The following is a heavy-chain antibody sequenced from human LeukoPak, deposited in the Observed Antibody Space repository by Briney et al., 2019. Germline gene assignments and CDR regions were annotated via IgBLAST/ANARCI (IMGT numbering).Heavy chain of an antibody. Sequence: SETLSLTCTVSGGSISSSSYYWGWIRQPPGKGLEWIGNIYYSGSTYYNPSLKSRVTISVDTSKNQFSPKLSSVTAADTAVYYCARWGSTVFDYWGQGTLVTVSS. V-gene: IGHV4-39*01. CDR3: ARWGSTVFDY. D-gene: IGHD4-17*01. J-gene: IGHJ4*02. CDR2: IYYSGST. CDR1: GGSISSSSYY.